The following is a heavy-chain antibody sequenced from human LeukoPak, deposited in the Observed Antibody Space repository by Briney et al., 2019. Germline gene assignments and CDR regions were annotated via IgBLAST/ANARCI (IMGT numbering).Heavy chain of an antibody. J-gene: IGHJ3*02. D-gene: IGHD5-18*01. CDR3: AHRPYIPGYSYGLFGGDAFDI. V-gene: IGHV2-5*02. CDR2: IYWDDDK. Sequence: SGPTLVNPTQTLTLTCTFSGFSLSTSGVGVGWIRQPPGKALEWLALIYWDDDKRYSPSLKSRLTITKDTSKNQVVLTMTNMDPVDTATYYCAHRPYIPGYSYGLFGGDAFDIWGQGTMVTVSS. CDR1: GFSLSTSGVG.